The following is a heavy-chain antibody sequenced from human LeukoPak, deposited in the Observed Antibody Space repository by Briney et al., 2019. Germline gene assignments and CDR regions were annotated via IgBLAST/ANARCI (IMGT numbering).Heavy chain of an antibody. V-gene: IGHV3-21*01. CDR1: GFTFSSYS. CDR3: ASSYKTYYYDSSGPSCFDY. D-gene: IGHD3-22*01. CDR2: ISSSSSYI. J-gene: IGHJ4*02. Sequence: PGGSLRLSCAASGFTFSSYSMNWVRQAPGKGLEWVSSISSSSSYIYYADSVKGRFTISRDNAKNSLYLQMNSLRAEDTAVYYCASSYKTYYYDSSGPSCFDYWGQGTLVTVSS.